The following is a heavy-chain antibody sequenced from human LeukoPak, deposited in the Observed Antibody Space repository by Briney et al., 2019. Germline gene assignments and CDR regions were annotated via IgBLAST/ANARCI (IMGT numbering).Heavy chain of an antibody. CDR1: GFTFTDYW. CDR2: ISADGRMT. CDR3: ARQYSSSSEFDY. Sequence: GGSLRLSCAASGFTFTDYWMHWVRQAPGKGLVWVSRISADGRMTDYEDSVKGRFTISRDNAKNTLYLQMNSLRAEDTAVYYCARQYSSSSEFDYWGQGTLVTVSS. V-gene: IGHV3-74*01. D-gene: IGHD6-6*01. J-gene: IGHJ4*02.